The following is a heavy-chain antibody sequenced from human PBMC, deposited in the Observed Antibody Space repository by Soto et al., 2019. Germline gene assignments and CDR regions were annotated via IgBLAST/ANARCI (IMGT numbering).Heavy chain of an antibody. D-gene: IGHD3-22*01. Sequence: GESLRLSCAASGFTFSNAWMNWVSQAPGKGLEWVGRIKRKTDGGTTDYAAPVKGRFTISGDDSKNTLYLQMNSLKTEDTAVYYCTTDPVTMIVVVPSSGWGQGT. J-gene: IGHJ4*02. CDR1: GFTFSNAW. CDR2: IKRKTDGGTT. V-gene: IGHV3-15*07. CDR3: TTDPVTMIVVVPSSG.